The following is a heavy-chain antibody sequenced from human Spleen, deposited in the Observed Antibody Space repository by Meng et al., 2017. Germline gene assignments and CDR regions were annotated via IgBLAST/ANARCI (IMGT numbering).Heavy chain of an antibody. D-gene: IGHD4-11*01. Sequence: SETLSLTCTVSGGSVSSGPYYWTWIRQTPGKGLEWIGFIYYSGSTKYNPSLKSRVTISADTSKNQFSMKLTSVTAADTAVYYCARGPTTMAHDFDYWGQGTLVTVSS. CDR3: ARGPTTMAHDFDY. CDR2: IYYSGST. J-gene: IGHJ4*02. V-gene: IGHV4-61*01. CDR1: GGSVSSGPYY.